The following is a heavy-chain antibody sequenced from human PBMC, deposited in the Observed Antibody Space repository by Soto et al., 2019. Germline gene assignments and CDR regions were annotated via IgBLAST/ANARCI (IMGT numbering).Heavy chain of an antibody. CDR1: GFTFSSYE. J-gene: IGHJ6*02. CDR3: AGAFWSGPH. Sequence: PGGSLRLSCAASGFTFSSYEMNWVRQAPGKGLEWVSYISSSGSTIYYVDSVKGRFTISRDNAKNSLYLQMNSLRAEDTAVYYCAGAFWSGPHWGQGTTVTVSS. CDR2: ISSSGSTI. V-gene: IGHV3-48*03. D-gene: IGHD3-3*01.